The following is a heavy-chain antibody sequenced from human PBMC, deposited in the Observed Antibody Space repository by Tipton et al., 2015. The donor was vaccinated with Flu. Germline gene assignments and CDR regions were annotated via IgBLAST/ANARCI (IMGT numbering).Heavy chain of an antibody. CDR2: IYYSGST. CDR3: ARGNLFGYFDY. J-gene: IGHJ4*02. Sequence: TLSLTCTVSGGSISSYYWSWIRQPPGKGLEWIGYIYYSGSTNYNPSLKSRVTISVDTSKNQFSLKLSSVTAADTAVYYCARGNLFGYFDYWGQGTLVTVSS. D-gene: IGHD2-21*01. CDR1: GGSISSYY. V-gene: IGHV4-59*12.